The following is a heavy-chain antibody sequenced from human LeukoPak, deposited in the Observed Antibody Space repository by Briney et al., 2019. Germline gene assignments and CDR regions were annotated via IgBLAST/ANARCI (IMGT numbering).Heavy chain of an antibody. CDR2: ISAYNGNT. J-gene: IGHJ4*02. V-gene: IGHV1-18*01. CDR3: AILPSGYCSSTSCSPFDY. Sequence: ASVKVSCKASGYTFTSYGISWVRQAPGQGLEWMGGISAYNGNTNYAQKLQGRVTMTTDTSTSTAYMELRSLRSDDTAVYYCAILPSGYCSSTSCSPFDYWGQGTLVTVSS. D-gene: IGHD2-2*01. CDR1: GYTFTSYG.